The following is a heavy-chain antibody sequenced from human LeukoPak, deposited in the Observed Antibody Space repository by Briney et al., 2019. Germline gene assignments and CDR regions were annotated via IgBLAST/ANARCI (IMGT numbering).Heavy chain of an antibody. D-gene: IGHD5-18*01. CDR1: GFTFSSYE. CDR2: IKQDGSEK. J-gene: IGHJ4*02. Sequence: GGSLRLSCAASGFTFSSYEMNWVRQAPGKGLEWVANIKQDGSEKYYVDSVKGRFTISRDNAKNSLYLQMNSLRAEDTAVYSCARDKTRGLGYSYSKSGNYFDYWGQGTLVTVSS. CDR3: ARDKTRGLGYSYSKSGNYFDY. V-gene: IGHV3-7*01.